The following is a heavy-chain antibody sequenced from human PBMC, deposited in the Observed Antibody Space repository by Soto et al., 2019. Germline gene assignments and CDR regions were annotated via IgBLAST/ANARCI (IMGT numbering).Heavy chain of an antibody. CDR2: ISSGGTT. CDR3: ARQFPSDNYGNRLDP. D-gene: IGHD4-17*01. V-gene: IGHV3-53*01. J-gene: IGHJ5*02. CDR1: GFNVNSSY. Sequence: EVQVVESGGGLIQPGGSLRLSCAASGFNVNSSYMTWIRQAPGKGLQWVADISSGGTTKYSDSVRGRFSISRDMSKNTLYLQMNSLRVEYTAIYSCARQFPSDNYGNRLDPWGQGTLVTVSA.